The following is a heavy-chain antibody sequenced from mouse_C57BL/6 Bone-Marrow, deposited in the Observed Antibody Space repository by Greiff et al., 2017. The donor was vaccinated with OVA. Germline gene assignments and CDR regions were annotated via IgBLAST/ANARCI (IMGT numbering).Heavy chain of an antibody. V-gene: IGHV1-18*01. CDR2: INPNNGGT. J-gene: IGHJ3*01. D-gene: IGHD1-1*01. Sequence: EVQLQQSGPELVKPGASVKIPCKASGYTFTDYNMDWVKQSHGKSLEWIGDINPNNGGTIYNQKFKGKATLTVDKSSSTAYMELRSLTSEDTAVYYCARGFYYGSTSWFAYWGQGTLVTVSA. CDR1: GYTFTDYN. CDR3: ARGFYYGSTSWFAY.